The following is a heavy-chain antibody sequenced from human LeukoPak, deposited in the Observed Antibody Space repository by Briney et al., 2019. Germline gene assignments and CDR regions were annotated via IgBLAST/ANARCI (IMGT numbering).Heavy chain of an antibody. V-gene: IGHV4-34*01. CDR3: ARGTRGRVVVAATPPNRGMDV. Sequence: KPSETLSLTCAVYGGSFSGYYWSWIRQPPGKGLEWIGEINHSGSTNYNPSLKSRVTISVDTSKNQFSLKLSSVTAADTAVYYCARGTRGRVVVAATPPNRGMDVWGKGTTVTVSS. CDR2: INHSGST. CDR1: GGSFSGYY. J-gene: IGHJ6*03. D-gene: IGHD2-15*01.